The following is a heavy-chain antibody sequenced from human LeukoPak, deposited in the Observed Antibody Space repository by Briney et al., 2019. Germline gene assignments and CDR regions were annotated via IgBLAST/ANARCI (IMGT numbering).Heavy chain of an antibody. CDR2: IYSGGPT. CDR3: ARGRGYYSLDAFDI. V-gene: IGHV3-53*01. Sequence: TGGSLRLSCAASGFTVSLYYMTWVRQAPGKGLEWVSVIYSGGPTYYADSVKGRFTISRDNAKNTLYLQMNSLRAEDTAVYYCARGRGYYSLDAFDIWGQGTMVTVSS. D-gene: IGHD3-3*01. J-gene: IGHJ3*02. CDR1: GFTVSLYY.